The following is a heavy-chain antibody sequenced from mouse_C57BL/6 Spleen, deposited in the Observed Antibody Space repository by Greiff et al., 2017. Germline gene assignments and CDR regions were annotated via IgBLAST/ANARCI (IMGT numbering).Heavy chain of an antibody. D-gene: IGHD1-1*01. V-gene: IGHV1-81*01. J-gene: IGHJ4*01. CDR2: IYPRRGNT. Sequence: VQLQQSGAELARPGASVKLSCKASGYTFTSYGISWVKQRTGQGLEWIGEIYPRRGNTYYNEKFKGKATLTADKSSSTAYMELRSLTSEDSAVYFCARSEAITTVVATGGAMDYWGQGTSVTVSS. CDR1: GYTFTSYG. CDR3: ARSEAITTVVATGGAMDY.